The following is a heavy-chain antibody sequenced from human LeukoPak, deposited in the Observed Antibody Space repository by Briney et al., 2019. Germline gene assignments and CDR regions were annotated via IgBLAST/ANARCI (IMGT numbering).Heavy chain of an antibody. CDR3: ASHDIVVVVAATH. CDR1: GFTFSSHA. Sequence: PGRSLRLSCAASGFTFSSHAMHWVRQAPGKGLEWVAVISYDGSNKYYADSVKGRFTISRDNSKNTLYLQMNSLRAEDTAVYYCASHDIVVVVAATHWGQGTLVTVSS. J-gene: IGHJ4*02. V-gene: IGHV3-30-3*01. CDR2: ISYDGSNK. D-gene: IGHD2-15*01.